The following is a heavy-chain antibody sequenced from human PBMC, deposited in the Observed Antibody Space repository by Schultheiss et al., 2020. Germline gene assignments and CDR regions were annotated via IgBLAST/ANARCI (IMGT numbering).Heavy chain of an antibody. CDR3: AKVTSLRYFHDIAFDI. V-gene: IGHV3-23*01. Sequence: GESLKIPCAASGFTFRGYAMSWVRQAPGKGLEWVSGISWNSGSIGYADSVKGRFTISRDNSKNTLYLQMNSLRAEDTALYYCAKVTSLRYFHDIAFDIWGQGTMVTVSS. CDR2: ISWNSGSI. J-gene: IGHJ3*02. CDR1: GFTFRGYA. D-gene: IGHD3-9*01.